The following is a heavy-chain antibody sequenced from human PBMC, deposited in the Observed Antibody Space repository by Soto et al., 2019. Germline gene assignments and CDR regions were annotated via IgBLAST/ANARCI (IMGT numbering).Heavy chain of an antibody. Sequence: GGSLRLSCVGSGFTFSTYSINWVRQAPGKGLEWVSSISSRSDIYYADSVKGRFTISRDNAKNSVSLQMNSLRAEDTAVYYCAREYTAWPLAYGLDVWGQGTTVTVSS. CDR3: AREYTAWPLAYGLDV. V-gene: IGHV3-21*01. CDR1: GFTFSTYS. J-gene: IGHJ6*02. CDR2: ISSRSDI. D-gene: IGHD2-2*02.